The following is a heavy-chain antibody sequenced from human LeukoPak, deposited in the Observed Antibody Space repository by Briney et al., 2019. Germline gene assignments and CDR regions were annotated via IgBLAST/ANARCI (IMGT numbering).Heavy chain of an antibody. CDR1: GYTFTNYW. V-gene: IGHV5-51*01. D-gene: IGHD6-19*01. CDR2: IYPGDSDS. CDR3: VRESGYSSGWYPY. J-gene: IGHJ4*02. Sequence: GESLKISCKGSGYTFTNYWIAWVRQMPGKGLEWMGMIYPGDSDSRYSPSFQGQVTFSADKSISTACLQWSSLKASDSDMYYCVRESGYSSGWYPYWGQGTLVTVSS.